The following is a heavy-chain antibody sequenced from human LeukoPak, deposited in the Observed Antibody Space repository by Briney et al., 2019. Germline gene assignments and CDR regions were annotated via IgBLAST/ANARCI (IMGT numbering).Heavy chain of an antibody. CDR2: INHSGST. Sequence: KPSETLSLTCAVYGGSFSGYYWSWIRQPPGKGLEWIGEINHSGSTNYNPSLKSRVTISVDTSKNQFSLKLSSVTAADTAVYYCARERVEYYYDSSGYFQRVFFDYWGQGTLVTVSS. CDR1: GGSFSGYY. J-gene: IGHJ4*02. V-gene: IGHV4-34*01. CDR3: ARERVEYYYDSSGYFQRVFFDY. D-gene: IGHD3-22*01.